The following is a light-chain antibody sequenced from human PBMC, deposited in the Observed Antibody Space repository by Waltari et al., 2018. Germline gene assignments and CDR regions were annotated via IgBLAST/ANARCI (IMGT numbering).Light chain of an antibody. CDR1: SSDIGGYDY. Sequence: QSALTQPASVSGSPGQSITISCSGTSSDIGGYDYVSWYQQYPGIAPKHIIYDVTNPPSGVSNRFSGSKSGYTASLTISGLQAADEAHYYCTSYTRKHTWVFGGGTKVTVL. J-gene: IGLJ3*02. CDR2: DVT. V-gene: IGLV2-14*03. CDR3: TSYTRKHTWV.